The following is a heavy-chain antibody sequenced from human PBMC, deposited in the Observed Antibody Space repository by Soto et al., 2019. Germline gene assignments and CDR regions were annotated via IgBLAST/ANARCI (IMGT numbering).Heavy chain of an antibody. V-gene: IGHV3-23*01. Sequence: GGSLRLSCAASGFTFSSYAMSWVRQAPGKGLEWVSAISGSGGSTYYADSVKGRFTISRDNSKNTLYLQMNSLRAEDTAVNYCSIVHHPSSSDRKYYYYGMDVWGQGTTVNVSS. CDR3: SIVHHPSSSDRKYYYYGMDV. CDR1: GFTFSSYA. D-gene: IGHD6-6*01. CDR2: ISGSGGST. J-gene: IGHJ6*02.